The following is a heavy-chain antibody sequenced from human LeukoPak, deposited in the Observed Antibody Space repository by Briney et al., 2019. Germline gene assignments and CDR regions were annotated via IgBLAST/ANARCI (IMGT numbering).Heavy chain of an antibody. D-gene: IGHD1-26*01. CDR3: ARVLVGATFSANAFDI. V-gene: IGHV4-59*01. CDR2: IYYSGST. CDR1: GGSISSYY. J-gene: IGHJ3*02. Sequence: KPSETLSLTCTVSGGSISSYYWSWIRQPPGKGLEWIGYIYYSGSTNYNPSLKSRVTISVDTSKNQFSLKLSSVTAADTAVYYCARVLVGATFSANAFDIWGQGTMVTVSS.